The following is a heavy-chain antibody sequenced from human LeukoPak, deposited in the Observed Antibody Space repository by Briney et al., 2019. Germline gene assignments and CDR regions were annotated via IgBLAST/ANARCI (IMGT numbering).Heavy chain of an antibody. CDR3: TRAEARPWKTPLDY. J-gene: IGHJ4*02. Sequence: GGSLRLSCTASGFTFGDYAMSWVRQAPGKGLEWVGFIRSKAYGGTTEYAASVKGRFTISRDDSKSIAYLQMNSLKTEDTAVYYCTRAEARPWKTPLDYWGQGTLVTVSS. CDR2: IRSKAYGGTT. CDR1: GFTFGDYA. V-gene: IGHV3-49*04. D-gene: IGHD6-6*01.